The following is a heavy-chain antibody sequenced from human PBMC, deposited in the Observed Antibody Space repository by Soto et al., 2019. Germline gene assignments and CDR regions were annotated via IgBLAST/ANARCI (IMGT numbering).Heavy chain of an antibody. D-gene: IGHD3-10*01. CDR1: GVTCSSYC. V-gene: IGHV3-74*01. CDR3: SRYNYYTA. Sequence: EVQLVESGGGLVQPGGSLRLSCAASGVTCSSYCMHWVRQAPGKGLVWVSRINSDGSITSYADSVKGRFTISRDNAKKTLFLQMNSLREDDTAVYYCSRYNYYTAWGLGTLVTVSS. CDR2: INSDGSIT. J-gene: IGHJ4*02.